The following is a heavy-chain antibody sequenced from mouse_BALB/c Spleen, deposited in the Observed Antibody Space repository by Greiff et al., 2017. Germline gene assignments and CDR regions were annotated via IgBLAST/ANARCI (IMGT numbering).Heavy chain of an antibody. CDR3: AREGGYDGAWFAY. Sequence: VQLKESGPGLVKPSQSLSLTCTVTGYSITSDYAWNWIRQFPGNKLEWMGYISYSGSTSYNPSLKSRISITRDTSKNQFFLQLNSVTTEDTATYYCAREGGYDGAWFAYWGQGTLVTVSA. D-gene: IGHD2-2*01. J-gene: IGHJ3*01. CDR2: ISYSGST. CDR1: GYSITSDYA. V-gene: IGHV3-2*02.